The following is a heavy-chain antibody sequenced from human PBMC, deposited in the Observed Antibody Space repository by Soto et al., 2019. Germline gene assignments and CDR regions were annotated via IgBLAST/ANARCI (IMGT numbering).Heavy chain of an antibody. CDR2: IIPIFRTP. Sequence: VLLVQSGAEVKQPGSSVKVSCKASGGTISTYAITWVRQAPGQGLEWVGGIIPIFRTPNYAQNLQGRVTITADESTSTAYMELSNLRSEDTAVYYCARGDGDNNAFGIWGQGTVVTVSS. D-gene: IGHD1-20*01. J-gene: IGHJ3*02. CDR3: ARGDGDNNAFGI. V-gene: IGHV1-69*12. CDR1: GGTISTYA.